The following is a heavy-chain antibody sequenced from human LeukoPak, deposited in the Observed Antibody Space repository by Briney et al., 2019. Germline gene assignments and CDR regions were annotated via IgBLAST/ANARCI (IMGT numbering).Heavy chain of an antibody. J-gene: IGHJ4*02. V-gene: IGHV3-74*01. CDR1: GFTFSSYW. CDR3: ARALVAPYYFDY. CDR2: INNDGGST. D-gene: IGHD2-15*01. Sequence: GGSLRLSCAASGFTFSSYWMHWVRQAPGKGLVWVSRINNDGGSTTYAGSVKGRFTISRDNAKNTLYLQMNSLRAEDTAVYYCARALVAPYYFDYWGQGALVTVSS.